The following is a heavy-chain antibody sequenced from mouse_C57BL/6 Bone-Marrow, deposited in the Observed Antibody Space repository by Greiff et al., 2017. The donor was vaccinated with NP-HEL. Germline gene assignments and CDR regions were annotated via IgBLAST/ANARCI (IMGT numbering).Heavy chain of an antibody. J-gene: IGHJ2*01. Sequence: EVKLKQSGPELVKPGASVKISCKASGYSFTGYYMNWVKQSPEKSLEWIGEINPSTGGTTYNQKFKAKATVTVDKSSSTAYMQLKSLTSEDSAVYYCARGGYYLDYWGQGTTLTVSS. CDR1: GYSFTGYY. CDR2: INPSTGGT. CDR3: ARGGYYLDY. V-gene: IGHV1-42*01.